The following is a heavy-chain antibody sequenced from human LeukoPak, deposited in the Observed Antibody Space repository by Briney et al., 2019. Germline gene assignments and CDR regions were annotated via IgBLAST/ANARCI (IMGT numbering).Heavy chain of an antibody. CDR2: ISSSSSYI. D-gene: IGHD4-11*01. V-gene: IGHV3-21*01. CDR3: ARGYSNYGYAFDI. J-gene: IGHJ3*02. Sequence: NPGGSLRLSCAASGFTFSSYSMNWVRQAPGKGLEWVSSISSSSSYIYYVETVKGRFTISRDNARNSLYLQMNSLRAEDTAVYYCARGYSNYGYAFDIWGQGTMVTVSS. CDR1: GFTFSSYS.